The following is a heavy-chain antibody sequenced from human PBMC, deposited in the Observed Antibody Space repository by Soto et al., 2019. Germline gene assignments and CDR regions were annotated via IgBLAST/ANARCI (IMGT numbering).Heavy chain of an antibody. CDR1: GFTVTNVW. D-gene: IGHD7-27*01. V-gene: IGHV3-15*01. CDR2: IKSEGYGGTT. CDR3: TTDAGAVPQWIYFHS. Sequence: PGGSLRLSCAASGFTVTNVWMSWVRQSPGKGLEWVGRIKSEGYGGTTDYAAPVKGRFTISRDDSKNTLYLQMNSLKIEDTAVYYCTTDAGAVPQWIYFHSWGQGALVTVSS. J-gene: IGHJ4*02.